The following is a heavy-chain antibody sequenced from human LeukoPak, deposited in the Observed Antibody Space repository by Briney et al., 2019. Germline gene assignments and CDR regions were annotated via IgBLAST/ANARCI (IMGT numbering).Heavy chain of an antibody. D-gene: IGHD1-26*01. CDR1: GGSFSGYY. Sequence: SETLSLTCAVYGGSFSGYYWSWIRQPPGKGLEWIGEINHSGSTNYNPSLKSRVTISVDTSKNQFSLKLSSVTAADTAVYCCAGALVSYYYYYGMDVWGQGTTVTVSS. V-gene: IGHV4-34*01. CDR3: AGALVSYYYYYGMDV. CDR2: INHSGST. J-gene: IGHJ6*02.